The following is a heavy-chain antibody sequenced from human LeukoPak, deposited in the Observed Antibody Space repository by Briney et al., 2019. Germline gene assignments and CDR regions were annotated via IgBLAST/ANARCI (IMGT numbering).Heavy chain of an antibody. Sequence: SETLSLTCTVSGGSIGTYYWSWIRQSPGKGLEWIAYIYYSGSTNFNPSLKSRVTISVDTSKNQLSLKLGSVTAADTAVYYCARGLRNRSSGRRFDVFHIWGQGTMVTVSS. CDR3: ARGLRNRSSGRRFDVFHI. V-gene: IGHV4-59*01. J-gene: IGHJ3*02. CDR1: GGSIGTYY. D-gene: IGHD6-6*01. CDR2: IYYSGST.